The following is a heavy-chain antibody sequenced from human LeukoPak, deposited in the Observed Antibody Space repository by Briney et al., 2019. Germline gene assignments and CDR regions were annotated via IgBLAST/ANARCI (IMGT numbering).Heavy chain of an antibody. V-gene: IGHV4-39*07. CDR1: GGSISSSSYY. Sequence: SETLSLTCTVSGGSISSSSYYWGWIRQPPGKELKWIGSIYYSGSTYYNPSLKSRVTISVDTSKNQFSLKLSSVTAADTAVYYCARGGVDDFWSGGPAYYYMDVWGKGTTVTVSS. D-gene: IGHD3-3*01. J-gene: IGHJ6*03. CDR3: ARGGVDDFWSGGPAYYYMDV. CDR2: IYYSGST.